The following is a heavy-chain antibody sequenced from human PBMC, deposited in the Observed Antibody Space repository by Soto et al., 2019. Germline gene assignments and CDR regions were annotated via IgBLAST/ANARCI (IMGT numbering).Heavy chain of an antibody. CDR1: GGSFSGYQ. CDR2: INDSGNI. J-gene: IGHJ6*03. V-gene: IGHV4-34*01. CDR3: ARGLILWFGELSRRGGYYYYMDV. D-gene: IGHD3-10*01. Sequence: QVQLQQWGAGLLKPSETLSLTCAVYGGSFSGYQWSWIRQTPGKGLEWIGEINDSGNIDYNPSLKSRGTILLDTPKKEISLQLSSVPAADTAVYFCARGLILWFGELSRRGGYYYYMDVWGKGTTVTVSS.